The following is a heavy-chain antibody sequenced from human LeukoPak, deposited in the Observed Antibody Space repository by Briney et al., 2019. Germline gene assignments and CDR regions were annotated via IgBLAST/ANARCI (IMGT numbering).Heavy chain of an antibody. CDR2: TIPIFGTA. CDR3: AVMVRGGHGNDY. Sequence: SVKVSCKASGGIFSSYAISWVRQAPGQGLEWMGGTIPIFGTANYAQKLQGRVTITTDESTSTAYMELSSLRSEDTAVYYCAVMVRGGHGNDYWGQGTLVTVSS. CDR1: GGIFSSYA. V-gene: IGHV1-69*05. D-gene: IGHD3-10*01. J-gene: IGHJ4*02.